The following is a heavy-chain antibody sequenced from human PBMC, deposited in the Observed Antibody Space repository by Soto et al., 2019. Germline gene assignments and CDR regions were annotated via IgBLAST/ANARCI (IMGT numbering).Heavy chain of an antibody. Sequence: GESLKISCKGSGYSFTSYWIGWVRQLPGKGLEWMGIIYPGDSDTRYSPSFQGQVTISADKSITTAYLQWSGLKASDTAMYYCARHYNLDISYGSGSHIDYWGQGTLVTVSS. D-gene: IGHD3-10*01. CDR2: IYPGDSDT. CDR1: GYSFTSYW. J-gene: IGHJ4*02. V-gene: IGHV5-51*01. CDR3: ARHYNLDISYGSGSHIDY.